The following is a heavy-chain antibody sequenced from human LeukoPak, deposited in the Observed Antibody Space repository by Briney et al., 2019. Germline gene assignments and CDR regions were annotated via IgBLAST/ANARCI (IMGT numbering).Heavy chain of an antibody. CDR3: AKGVGVYTNWFDP. CDR1: GFSFSTYA. V-gene: IGHV3-23*01. D-gene: IGHD3-10*01. CDR2: ITGSGGST. J-gene: IGHJ5*02. Sequence: GGSLRLSYAASGFSFSTYAMTWVRQAPGKGLEWVSTITGSGGSTYYADSVKGRFTISRDNSKNTLYVQMNSLRAEDTAVYYCAKGVGVYTNWFDPWGQGTLVTVSS.